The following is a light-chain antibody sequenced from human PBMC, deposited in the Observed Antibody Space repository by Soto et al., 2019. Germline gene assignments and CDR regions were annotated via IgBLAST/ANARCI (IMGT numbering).Light chain of an antibody. Sequence: DIQITQSPSTLSSSVGDRVTIYCRASQSISSWLAWYQQKPGKAPKLLIYDASSLESGVPSSFSGSGSGTEFTLTISSLQPDDFATYYCQHYNSYPWTFGQGTKVDIK. CDR1: QSISSW. J-gene: IGKJ1*01. CDR2: DAS. CDR3: QHYNSYPWT. V-gene: IGKV1-5*01.